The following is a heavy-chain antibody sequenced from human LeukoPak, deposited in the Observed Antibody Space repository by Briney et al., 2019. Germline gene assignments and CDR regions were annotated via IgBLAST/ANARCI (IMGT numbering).Heavy chain of an antibody. CDR1: GYTFTSYY. CDR3: ARDGDSSSWYLISSVQYYFDY. V-gene: IGHV1-46*01. Sequence: GASVKVSCKASGYTFTSYYMHWVRQAPGQGLEWTGIINPSGGSTSYAQKFQGRVTMTRDTSTSTVYMELSSLRSEDTAVYYCARDGDSSSWYLISSVQYYFDYWGQGTLVTVSS. J-gene: IGHJ4*02. D-gene: IGHD6-13*01. CDR2: INPSGGST.